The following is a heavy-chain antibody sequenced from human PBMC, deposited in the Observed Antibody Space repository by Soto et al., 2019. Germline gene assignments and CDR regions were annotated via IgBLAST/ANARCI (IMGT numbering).Heavy chain of an antibody. J-gene: IGHJ5*02. CDR3: ARDRSWFDP. CDR1: GGSISSYY. CDR2: IYYSGRT. Sequence: PSETLSLTCTVSGGSISSYYWSWIRQPPGKGLEWIGYIYYSGRTNYNPSLKSRVTISVDTSKNQFSLKLSSVTAADTAVYYCARDRSWFDPWGQGTLVTVSS. V-gene: IGHV4-59*01.